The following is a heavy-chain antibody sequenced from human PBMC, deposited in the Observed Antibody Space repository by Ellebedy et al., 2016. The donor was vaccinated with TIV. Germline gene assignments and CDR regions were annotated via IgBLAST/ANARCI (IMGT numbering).Heavy chain of an antibody. J-gene: IGHJ4*02. D-gene: IGHD2-2*01. CDR2: ISYNSGNR. CDR1: GFTFDDYA. Sequence: SLKISCAGSGFTFDDYAMHWVRQAPGKGLEWVSGISYNSGNRGYADPVKGRFTISRDNAKNSLYLQMNSLSADDTAVYYCARGSGYCSSTSCSGETDWGQGTPVTVSS. V-gene: IGHV3-9*01. CDR3: ARGSGYCSSTSCSGETD.